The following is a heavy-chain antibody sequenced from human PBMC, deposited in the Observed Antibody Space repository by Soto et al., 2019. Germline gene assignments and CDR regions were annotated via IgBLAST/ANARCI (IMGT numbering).Heavy chain of an antibody. V-gene: IGHV1-18*01. CDR1: GYTFFTYA. J-gene: IGHJ5*02. D-gene: IGHD5-12*01. Sequence: QVHLVQSGVEVKTPGASVKVSCQASGYTFFTYAISWVRQAPGQGLEWMGWISTYSGDTKYAQKFQGRVTMTTDTSTTTAYLDLRSLRSDDTDVYYCARHHGPTTSENWFDPWGQGTLVTVSS. CDR3: ARHHGPTTSENWFDP. CDR2: ISTYSGDT.